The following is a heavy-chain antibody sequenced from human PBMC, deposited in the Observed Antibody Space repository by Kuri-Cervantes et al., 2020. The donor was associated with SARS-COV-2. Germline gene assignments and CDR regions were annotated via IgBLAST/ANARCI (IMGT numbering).Heavy chain of an antibody. V-gene: IGHV3-48*01. D-gene: IGHD3-10*01. Sequence: GESLKISCPASGFTFSSYSMNWVRQAPGKGLEWVSYISSSSSTIYYADSVKCRFTISRDNAKNSLYLQMNSLRAEDTAVYYCARDEWHYYGSGSYGPRYYYYSMDVWGQGTTVTVSS. CDR1: GFTFSSYS. CDR3: ARDEWHYYGSGSYGPRYYYYSMDV. CDR2: ISSSSSTI. J-gene: IGHJ6*02.